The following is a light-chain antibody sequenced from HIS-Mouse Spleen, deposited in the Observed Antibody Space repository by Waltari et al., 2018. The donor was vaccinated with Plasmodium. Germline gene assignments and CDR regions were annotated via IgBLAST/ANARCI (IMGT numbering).Light chain of an antibody. V-gene: IGKV3-20*01. J-gene: IGKJ4*01. CDR3: QQYGSSPPLT. CDR2: GAS. CDR1: QSVSSSY. Sequence: EIVLTPSPGTLSLSRGERATLSCRASQSVSSSYLAWYQHKPGQAPRLIIYGASSRATGIPDRFSGSGSGTDFTLTISRLEPEDFAVYYCQQYGSSPPLTFGGGTKVEIK.